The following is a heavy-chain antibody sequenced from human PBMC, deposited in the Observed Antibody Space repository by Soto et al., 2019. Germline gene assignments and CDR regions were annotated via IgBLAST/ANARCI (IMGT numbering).Heavy chain of an antibody. CDR2: IFPSDSDT. Sequence: PVESLKISCRTSGYRFTSYWIAWVRQIPCKGLEWMGIIFPSDSDTRYSPSFQGQVTISADRSTSTVFLQWASLKASDTAVYFCARKDKSGYFNWSEHWGKGTLVPVSP. CDR3: ARKDKSGYFNWSEH. J-gene: IGHJ1*01. V-gene: IGHV5-51*01. D-gene: IGHD3-22*01. CDR1: GYRFTSYW.